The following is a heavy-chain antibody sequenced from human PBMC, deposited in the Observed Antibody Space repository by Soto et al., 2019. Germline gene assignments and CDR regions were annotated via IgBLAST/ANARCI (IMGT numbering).Heavy chain of an antibody. J-gene: IGHJ4*02. CDR2: ISSSSSYI. Sequence: GGSLRLSCAASGFTFSSYSMNWVRQAPGKGLEWVSSISSSSSYIYYADSVKGRFTISRDNAKNSLYLQMNSLRAEDTAVYYCARDQGSGWYHFDYWGQGTLVTVSS. D-gene: IGHD6-19*01. CDR1: GFTFSSYS. V-gene: IGHV3-21*01. CDR3: ARDQGSGWYHFDY.